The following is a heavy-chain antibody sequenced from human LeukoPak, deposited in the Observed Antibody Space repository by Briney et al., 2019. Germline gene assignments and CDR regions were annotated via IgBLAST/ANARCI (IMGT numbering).Heavy chain of an antibody. J-gene: IGHJ4*02. Sequence: GGSLRLSCAASGFTFSSYAMSWVRQAPGKGLEWVSFISGSGGSTYYADSVKGRFTISRDNSKNTLYLQVNSLRAEDTAVYYCARDARTSWYFDYWGQGTLVTVSS. CDR3: ARDARTSWYFDY. V-gene: IGHV3-23*01. D-gene: IGHD1/OR15-1a*01. CDR2: ISGSGGST. CDR1: GFTFSSYA.